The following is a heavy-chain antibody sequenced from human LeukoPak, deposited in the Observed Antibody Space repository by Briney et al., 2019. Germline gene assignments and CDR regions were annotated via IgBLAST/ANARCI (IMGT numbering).Heavy chain of an antibody. D-gene: IGHD3-10*01. J-gene: IGHJ5*02. Sequence: SETLSLTCTVSGGSISSGSYYWSWIRQPAGKGLEWIGRIYTSGSTNYNPSLKSRVTISVDTSKNQFSLKLSSVTAADTAVYYCARQDYYGSGSYYGNWFDPWGQGTLVTVSS. CDR1: GGSISSGSYY. CDR2: IYTSGST. V-gene: IGHV4-61*02. CDR3: ARQDYYGSGSYYGNWFDP.